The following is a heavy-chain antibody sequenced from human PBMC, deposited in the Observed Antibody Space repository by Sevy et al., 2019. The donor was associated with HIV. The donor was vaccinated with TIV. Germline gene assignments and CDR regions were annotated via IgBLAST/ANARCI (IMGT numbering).Heavy chain of an antibody. V-gene: IGHV3-15*01. CDR2: IKTKSDGGTT. D-gene: IGHD3-16*01. Sequence: GGSLRLSCVTSGFTFSNAWMSWVRQGPGKGLEWVGRIKTKSDGGTTDFASSVKGGLIISRDDSKGTGYLEMTSLKTVDTAVDYCTTVRAGLGDRLEFYFDFWGQGTLVTVSS. J-gene: IGHJ4*02. CDR1: GFTFSNAW. CDR3: TTVRAGLGDRLEFYFDF.